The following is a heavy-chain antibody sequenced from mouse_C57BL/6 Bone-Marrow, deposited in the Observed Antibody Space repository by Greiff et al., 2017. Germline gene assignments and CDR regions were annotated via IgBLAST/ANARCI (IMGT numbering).Heavy chain of an antibody. V-gene: IGHV1-50*01. Sequence: QVQLQQPGAELVKPGASVKLSCKASGYTFTSYWMPWVKQRPGQGLEWIGEIDPSDSYTNYNQKFKGKATLTVDTSSSTAYMQLSSLTSEDSAVYYCGREVGFAYWGQGTLVTVSA. J-gene: IGHJ3*01. CDR2: IDPSDSYT. CDR1: GYTFTSYW. CDR3: GREVGFAY. D-gene: IGHD1-3*01.